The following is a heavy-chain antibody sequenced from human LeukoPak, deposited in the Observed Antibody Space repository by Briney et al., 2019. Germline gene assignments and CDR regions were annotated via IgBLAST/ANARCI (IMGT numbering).Heavy chain of an antibody. CDR3: AREGGFYPPLDY. CDR2: VHLDGRT. Sequence: SETLSLTCDVSGGSFTSTNWWTWVRPPPGKGLEWIGEVHLDGRTNYNPSLKSRLIMSVDLPENHISLKLTSVTAADTAVYYCAREGGFYPPLDYPGQGPLVTVP. J-gene: IGHJ4*02. V-gene: IGHV4-4*02. CDR1: GGSFTSTNW. D-gene: IGHD3-3*01.